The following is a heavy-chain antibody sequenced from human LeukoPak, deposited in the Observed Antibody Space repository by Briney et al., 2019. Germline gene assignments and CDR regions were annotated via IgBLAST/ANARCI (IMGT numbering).Heavy chain of an antibody. J-gene: IGHJ5*02. CDR2: FDPEDGET. CDR1: GYTLTELS. V-gene: IGHV1-24*01. CDR3: ATGWRLEGEPWFDP. D-gene: IGHD6-25*01. Sequence: ASVKVSCKVSGYTLTELSMHWVRQAPGKGLEWMGGFDPEDGETIYAQKFQGRVTMTEDTSTDTAYMELSSLRSEDTAVYYCATGWRLEGEPWFDPWGQGTLVTVSS.